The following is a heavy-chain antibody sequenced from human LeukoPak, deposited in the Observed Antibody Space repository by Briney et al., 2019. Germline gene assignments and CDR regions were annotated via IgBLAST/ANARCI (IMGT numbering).Heavy chain of an antibody. CDR2: MNPSSGKT. V-gene: IGHV1-8*01. J-gene: IGHJ4*02. CDR1: GYTLTSYD. D-gene: IGHD4-23*01. CDR3: ARETPSRYFDY. Sequence: GASVKVSCKASGYTLTSYDINWVRQATGQGLEWMGWMNPSSGKTGYAQKIQGRISMTRNTSISTAYMELSSLRSEDTAVYYCARETPSRYFDYWGQGTLVTVSS.